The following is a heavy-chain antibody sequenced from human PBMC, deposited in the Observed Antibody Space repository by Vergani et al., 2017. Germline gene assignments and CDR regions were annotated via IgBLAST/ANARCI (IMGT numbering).Heavy chain of an antibody. CDR2: ISGSGDTT. CDR1: GFTFSGYA. D-gene: IGHD6-6*01. V-gene: IGHV3-23*01. CDR3: AKEGRSIAGRIDY. J-gene: IGHJ4*02. Sequence: EVQLLESGGGLVQPGGSLRLSCAASGFTFSGYAMNWVRQAPGKGLEWVSVISGSGDTTYYADSVKGRFTISRDNSKNTLYLQMNSLRVEDTAVYYCAKEGRSIAGRIDYWGQGTLVTVSS.